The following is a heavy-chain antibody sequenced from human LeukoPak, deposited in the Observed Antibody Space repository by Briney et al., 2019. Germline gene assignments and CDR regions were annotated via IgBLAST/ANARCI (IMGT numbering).Heavy chain of an antibody. CDR1: GFTFNNYG. Sequence: GGSLRLSCVASGFTFNNYGIHWVRQAPGKGLEWVAFIRFDGNKIFYGDSVKGRFTISRDNSKNTVSLHMNNLRAEDTAVYYCVSGYGDYNFDFWGQGTLVTVSS. CDR3: VSGYGDYNFDF. D-gene: IGHD4-17*01. J-gene: IGHJ4*02. CDR2: IRFDGNKI. V-gene: IGHV3-30*02.